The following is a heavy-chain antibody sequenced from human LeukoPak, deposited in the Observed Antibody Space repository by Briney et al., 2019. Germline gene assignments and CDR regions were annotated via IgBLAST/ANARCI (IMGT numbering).Heavy chain of an antibody. CDR3: ARDPTAYCGGDCYSGLS. CDR2: INSDGSST. D-gene: IGHD2-21*02. V-gene: IGHV3-74*01. CDR1: GFTFSSYW. Sequence: GSLRLSCAASGFTFSSYWMHWVRQAPGKGLVWVSRINSDGSSTSYADSVKGRFTISRDNAKNTLYLQMNSLRAEDTAVYYCARDPTAYCGGDCYSGLSWGQGTLVTVSS. J-gene: IGHJ5*02.